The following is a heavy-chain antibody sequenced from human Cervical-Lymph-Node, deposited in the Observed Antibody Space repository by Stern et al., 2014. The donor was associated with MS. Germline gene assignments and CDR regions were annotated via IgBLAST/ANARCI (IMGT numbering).Heavy chain of an antibody. CDR3: ARNKAVPGTYFDY. CDR1: GGSISNDNW. J-gene: IGHJ4*02. Sequence: QVQLQESGPGLVMPSGTLSLTCAVSGGSISNDNWWSWVRQSPGKGLEWIAEIHHDGRTNYNPSLKSRVTLSLDKSKNQFSLKLDSVTAADTAVYNCARNKAVPGTYFDYWGQGTLVTVSS. D-gene: IGHD1-7*01. CDR2: IHHDGRT. V-gene: IGHV4-4*02.